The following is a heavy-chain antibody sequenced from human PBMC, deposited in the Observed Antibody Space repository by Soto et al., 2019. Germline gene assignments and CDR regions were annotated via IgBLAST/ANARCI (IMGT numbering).Heavy chain of an antibody. CDR2: ISVSGSTT. D-gene: IGHD3-22*01. CDR3: ARGGYYDSTGYAN. Sequence: GSLRLSCAASGFTFSSYAMSWVRQAPGKGLEWVSGISVSGSTTYYADSVKGRFTISRDNSKNTLYLQMSSLRAEDTAVYYCARGGYYDSTGYANWGQGTLVTSPQ. CDR1: GFTFSSYA. V-gene: IGHV3-23*01. J-gene: IGHJ4*02.